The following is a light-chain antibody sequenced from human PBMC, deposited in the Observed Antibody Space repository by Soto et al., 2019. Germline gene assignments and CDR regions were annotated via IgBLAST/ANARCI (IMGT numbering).Light chain of an antibody. V-gene: IGKV1-27*01. Sequence: DIPMTQSPSSLSASVGDRVTITCRASQGISHFLAWYQQKPGKVPKLLIYAASILQSGVPPRFSGSGSGTDFTLTISSLQPEDVATYYCQKYNSAPRTFGQGTKVEI. CDR1: QGISHF. CDR2: AAS. J-gene: IGKJ1*01. CDR3: QKYNSAPRT.